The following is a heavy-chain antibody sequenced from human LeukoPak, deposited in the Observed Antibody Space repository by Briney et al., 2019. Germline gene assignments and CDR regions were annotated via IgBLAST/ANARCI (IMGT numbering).Heavy chain of an antibody. CDR3: ARVVVVSWFDP. V-gene: IGHV4-34*01. CDR2: INHSEST. Sequence: GALFLHCAGYGGFFRGYFRSRIRQPPGEGLEWIGEINHSESTNYNPSLKSRVTISVDTSKNQFSLKLSSVTAADTAVYYCARVVVVSWFDPWGQGTLVTVSS. J-gene: IGHJ5*02. CDR1: GGFFRGYF. D-gene: IGHD2-15*01.